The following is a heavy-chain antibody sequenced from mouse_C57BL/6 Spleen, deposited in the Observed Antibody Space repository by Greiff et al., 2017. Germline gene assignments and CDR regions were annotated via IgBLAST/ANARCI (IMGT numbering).Heavy chain of an antibody. J-gene: IGHJ2*01. Sequence: EVQLQQSGPGLVKPSQSLSLTCSVTGYSITSGYYWNWIRQFPGNKLEWMGYISYDGSNNYNPSLKNRISITRDTSKHQFFLKLNSVTTENTATYFCAREEDNYGGFDNTGQGTTLTHSS. V-gene: IGHV3-6*01. CDR2: ISYDGSN. D-gene: IGHD1-1*02. CDR1: GYSITSGYY. CDR3: AREEDNYGGFDN.